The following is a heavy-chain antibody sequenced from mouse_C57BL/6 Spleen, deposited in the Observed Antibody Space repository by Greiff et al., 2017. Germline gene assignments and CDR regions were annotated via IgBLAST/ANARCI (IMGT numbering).Heavy chain of an antibody. CDR3: ARGSHGGYYAMDY. CDR1: GYSITSGYY. Sequence: EVQLVESGPGLVKPSQSLSLTCSVTGYSITSGYYWNWIRQFPGNKLEWMGYISYDGSNNYNPSLKNRISITRDTSKNQFFLKLNSVTTEDTATYYCARGSHGGYYAMDYWGQGTSVTVSS. J-gene: IGHJ4*01. CDR2: ISYDGSN. V-gene: IGHV3-6*01.